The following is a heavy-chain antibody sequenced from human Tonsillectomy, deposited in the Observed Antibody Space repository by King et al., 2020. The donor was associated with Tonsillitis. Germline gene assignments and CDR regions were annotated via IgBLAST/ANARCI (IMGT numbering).Heavy chain of an antibody. CDR1: GFMFSAYG. J-gene: IGHJ4*02. CDR3: VSEIHIQGDF. CDR2: TSNDGNYK. Sequence: VQLVESGGGVVQPGRSLRLSCAASGFMFSAYGMHWVRQAPGKGLEWVAVTSNDGNYKVYADSVKGRFTISRDNSENILYLQMNSRRAEDTAVYYCVSEIHIQGDFWGLGTLVTVSS. D-gene: IGHD2-21*01. V-gene: IGHV3-33*05.